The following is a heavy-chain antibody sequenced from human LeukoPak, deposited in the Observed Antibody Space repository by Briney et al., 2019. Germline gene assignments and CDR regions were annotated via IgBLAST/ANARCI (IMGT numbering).Heavy chain of an antibody. D-gene: IGHD2-15*01. CDR2: IYYSGST. Sequence: SETLSLTCTVSGGSISSYYWSWIRQPPGKGLEWIGYIYYSGSTNYNPSLKSRVTISVDTSKNQFSLKLSSVTAADTAVYYCARVVRRYCGGGSCYLFDYWGQGTLVTVSS. CDR3: ARVVRRYCGGGSCYLFDY. V-gene: IGHV4-59*01. CDR1: GGSISSYY. J-gene: IGHJ4*02.